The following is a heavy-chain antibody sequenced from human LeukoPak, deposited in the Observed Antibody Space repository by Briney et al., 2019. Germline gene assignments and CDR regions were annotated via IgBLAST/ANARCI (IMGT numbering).Heavy chain of an antibody. CDR1: GYTFTSYD. D-gene: IGHD7-27*01. Sequence: ASVKVSCKASGYTFTSYDINWVRQATGQGLEWMGWMNPNSGNTGYAQKFQGRVTMTRNTSISTAYMELSSLRSEDTAVYYCARATGDLYYYYYYCMDVWGKGTTVTVSS. V-gene: IGHV1-8*01. CDR3: ARATGDLYYYYYYCMDV. CDR2: MNPNSGNT. J-gene: IGHJ6*03.